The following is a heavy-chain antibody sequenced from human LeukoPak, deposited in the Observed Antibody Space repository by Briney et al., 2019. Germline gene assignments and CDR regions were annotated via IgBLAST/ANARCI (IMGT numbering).Heavy chain of an antibody. V-gene: IGHV3-7*01. CDR1: GFTFSSYW. CDR2: IKQDGSEK. J-gene: IGHJ4*02. Sequence: SGGSLRLSCAASGFTFSSYWMSWVRQAPGKGLEWVANIKQDGSEKYYVDSVEGRFTISRDNAKNSLYLQMNSLRAEDTAVYYCARTRITMIVGLASRFDYWGQGTLVTVSS. D-gene: IGHD3-22*01. CDR3: ARTRITMIVGLASRFDY.